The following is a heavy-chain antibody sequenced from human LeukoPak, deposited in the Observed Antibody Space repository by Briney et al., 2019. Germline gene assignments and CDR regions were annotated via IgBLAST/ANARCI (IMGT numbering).Heavy chain of an antibody. CDR2: ISSDGSNK. J-gene: IGHJ4*02. D-gene: IGHD3-10*01. V-gene: IGHV3-30*18. CDR3: AKGSGGSGSFYNHFDC. Sequence: GSLRLSCAASGFTFSSYAMNWVRQAPGKGLEWVAVISSDGSNKYYADSVKGRFTISRDNSKNTLSLQMNSLRTEDTAVFYCAKGSGGSGSFYNHFDCWGQGTLVTVSS. CDR1: GFTFSSYA.